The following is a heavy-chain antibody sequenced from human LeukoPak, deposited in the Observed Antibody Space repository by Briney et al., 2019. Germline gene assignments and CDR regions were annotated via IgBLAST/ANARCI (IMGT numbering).Heavy chain of an antibody. CDR2: IYYSGST. J-gene: IGHJ4*02. D-gene: IGHD3-10*01. V-gene: IGHV4-31*03. CDR3: ARGRWFGEFDY. CDR1: GGSISSGGYY. Sequence: SETLSLTCTVSGGSISSGGYYWSWIRQHPGKGLEWIGYIYYSGSTYYNPSLKSRVTISVDTSKNQFSLKLSSVTAADTAVYYCARGRWFGEFDYWGQGTLVTVSS.